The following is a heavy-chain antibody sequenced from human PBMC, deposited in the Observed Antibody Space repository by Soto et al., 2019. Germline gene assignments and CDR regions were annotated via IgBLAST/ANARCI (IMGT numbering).Heavy chain of an antibody. V-gene: IGHV2-70*01. CDR2: IDWDDDK. J-gene: IGHJ6*02. CDR1: GFSLSTSGMC. CDR3: ARIHMVRGNRGYYYGMDV. D-gene: IGHD3-10*01. Sequence: SGPTLVNPTQTLTLTCTFSGFSLSTSGMCVSWIRQPPGKAPGWLALIDWDDDKYYSTSLKTRLTISKDTSKNQVVLTMTNMDPVDTATYYCARIHMVRGNRGYYYGMDVWGQGTTVTVSS.